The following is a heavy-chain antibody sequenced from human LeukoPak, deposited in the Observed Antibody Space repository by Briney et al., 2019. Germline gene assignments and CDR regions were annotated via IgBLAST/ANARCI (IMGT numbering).Heavy chain of an antibody. CDR2: ISGSGGSS. CDR1: GFTFSSYA. J-gene: IGHJ4*02. CDR3: AKVSSFDYVWGSRSKDY. V-gene: IGHV3-23*01. Sequence: QSGGSLRLSCAASGFTFSSYAMSWVRQAPGKGLEWVSSISGSGGSSYSADSVKGRLTISRDNSKNTLYLQMSSLRAEDTAVYFCAKVSSFDYVWGSRSKDYWGQGTLVTVSS. D-gene: IGHD3-16*01.